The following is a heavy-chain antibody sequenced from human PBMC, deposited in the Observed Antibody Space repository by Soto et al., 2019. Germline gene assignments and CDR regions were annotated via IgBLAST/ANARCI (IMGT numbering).Heavy chain of an antibody. D-gene: IGHD3-22*01. Sequence: QVQLVQSGAEVKKPGSSVKVSCKASGGTFSSYAISWVRQAPGQGLEWMGGVIPIFGTANYAQKFQGRVTITADESTSTAYMELSSLRSEDTAVYYCARSRPYTYYYDSSGYYFGYWGQGTLVTVSS. V-gene: IGHV1-69*01. CDR3: ARSRPYTYYYDSSGYYFGY. J-gene: IGHJ4*02. CDR2: VIPIFGTA. CDR1: GGTFSSYA.